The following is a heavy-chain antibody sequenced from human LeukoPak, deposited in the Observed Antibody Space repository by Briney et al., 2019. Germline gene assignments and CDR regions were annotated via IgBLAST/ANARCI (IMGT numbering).Heavy chain of an antibody. CDR1: GFTFSSYA. D-gene: IGHD1-20*01. Sequence: GGSLRLSCAAYGFTFSSYAMGWVRQAPGKGLEWVSAISGSGGSTYYADSVKGRFTISRDNSKNTLYLQMNSLRAEDTAVYYCAKDVSFAAQASITGTMAFDYWGQGTLVTVSS. J-gene: IGHJ4*02. CDR2: ISGSGGST. V-gene: IGHV3-23*01. CDR3: AKDVSFAAQASITGTMAFDY.